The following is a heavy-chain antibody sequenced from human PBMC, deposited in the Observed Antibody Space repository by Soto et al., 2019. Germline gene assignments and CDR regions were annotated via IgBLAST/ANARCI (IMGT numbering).Heavy chain of an antibody. D-gene: IGHD3-9*01. V-gene: IGHV4-59*12. J-gene: IGHJ6*02. Sequence: PSETLSLTCTVSGGSISSYYWSWIRQPPGKGLEWIGYIYYSGSTNYNPSLKSRVTISVDKSKNQFSLKLSSVTAADTAVYYCARDLKDYDILTGYEVHHYYYYGMDVWGQGTTVTVSS. CDR2: IYYSGST. CDR3: ARDLKDYDILTGYEVHHYYYYGMDV. CDR1: GGSISSYY.